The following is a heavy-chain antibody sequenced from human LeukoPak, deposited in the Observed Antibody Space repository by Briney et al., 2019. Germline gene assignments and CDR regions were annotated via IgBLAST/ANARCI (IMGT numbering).Heavy chain of an antibody. D-gene: IGHD4-17*01. V-gene: IGHV4-4*02. J-gene: IGHJ4*02. CDR2: IYHSGST. Sequence: GSLRLSCAASGFSFSSYWMSWVRQPPGKGLEWIGEIYHSGSTNYNPSLKSRVTISVDKSKNQFSLKLSSVTAADTAVYYCARAGDYVEFDYWGQGTLVTVSS. CDR1: GFSFSSYW. CDR3: ARAGDYVEFDY.